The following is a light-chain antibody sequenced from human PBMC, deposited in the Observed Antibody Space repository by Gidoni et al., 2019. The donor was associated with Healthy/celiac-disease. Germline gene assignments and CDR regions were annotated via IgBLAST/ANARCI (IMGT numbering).Light chain of an antibody. CDR1: QSVSSY. CDR2: DAS. J-gene: IGKJ2*01. V-gene: IGKV3-11*01. Sequence: EIVLTQSPATLSLSPGEGATLSCRARQSVSSYLAWYQQKPGQAPRLLIYDASNRATGLPARFSGSASATDFTLTISRLEPEVFAVYYCQQRSNWPVTFGQGTKLEIK. CDR3: QQRSNWPVT.